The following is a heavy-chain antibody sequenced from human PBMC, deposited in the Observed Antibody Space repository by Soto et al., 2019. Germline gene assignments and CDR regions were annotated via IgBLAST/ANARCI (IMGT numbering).Heavy chain of an antibody. V-gene: IGHV3-21*01. J-gene: IGHJ4*02. CDR3: ARANVDTSVVNEYYFDY. CDR2: VSSTSGYI. Sequence: GGSLRLSCGASGFTFSNYYMSWIRQAPGKGLEWVSSVSSTSGYIYYGDSVKGRFTISRDNAKNSLYLQMNSLRAEDTAVYYCARANVDTSVVNEYYFDYWGQGTLVTVSS. D-gene: IGHD5-18*01. CDR1: GFTFSNYY.